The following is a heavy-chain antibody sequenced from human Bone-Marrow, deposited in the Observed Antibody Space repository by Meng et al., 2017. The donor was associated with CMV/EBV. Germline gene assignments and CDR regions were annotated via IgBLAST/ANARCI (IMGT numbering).Heavy chain of an antibody. V-gene: IGHV1-2*02. CDR3: ARGRRGNHCSSTSCLYYFDY. CDR2: INPNSGGT. D-gene: IGHD2-2*01. J-gene: IGHJ4*02. Sequence: ASVKVSCKASGYTFTGYYMHWVRQAPGQGLEWMGWINPNSGGTNYAQKFQGRVTMTRDTSISTAYMELSRLRSEDTAVYYCARGRRGNHCSSTSCLYYFDYWGQGTLVTVS. CDR1: GYTFTGYY.